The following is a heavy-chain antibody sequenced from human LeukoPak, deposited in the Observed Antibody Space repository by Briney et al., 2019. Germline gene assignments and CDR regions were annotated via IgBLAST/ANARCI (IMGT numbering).Heavy chain of an antibody. CDR1: GGSISSGGYY. CDR3: ARSPRDFWSGYYYYYMDV. V-gene: IGHV4-31*03. CDR2: IYYSGST. J-gene: IGHJ6*03. D-gene: IGHD3-3*01. Sequence: SETLSLTCTVSGGSISSGGYYWSWIRQHPGKGLEWIGYIYYSGSTYYNPSLKSRVTISVDTSKNQFSLKLSSVTAADTAVYYCARSPRDFWSGYYYYYMDVWGKGTTVTVSS.